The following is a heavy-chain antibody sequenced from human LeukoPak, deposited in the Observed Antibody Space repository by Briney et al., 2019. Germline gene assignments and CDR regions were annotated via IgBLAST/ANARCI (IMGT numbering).Heavy chain of an antibody. J-gene: IGHJ4*02. CDR1: GRSFSGYY. D-gene: IGHD5-18*01. CDR2: INHSGST. V-gene: IGHV4-34*01. Sequence: SETLSLTCAVYGRSFSGYYWSWIRQPPGKGLEWIGEINHSGSTNYNPSLKSRVTISVDTSKNQFSLKLSSVTAADTAVYYCARASGYSYGYGSFDYWGQGTLVTVSS. CDR3: ARASGYSYGYGSFDY.